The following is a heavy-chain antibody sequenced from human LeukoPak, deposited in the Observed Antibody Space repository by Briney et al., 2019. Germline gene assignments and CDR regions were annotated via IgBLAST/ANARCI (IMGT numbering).Heavy chain of an antibody. CDR2: ISYDESKK. CDR1: GFTFSNYG. D-gene: IGHD3-3*01. J-gene: IGHJ4*02. CDR3: ANTYFAFWSGSF. V-gene: IGHV3-30*18. Sequence: PGGSLRLPCAASGFTFSNYGIHWARQAPGKGLEWVTVISYDESKKYYADSVKGRFTISRDNSKNTVYLQMNSLRAEDTAVYYCANTYFAFWSGSFWGQGTLVTVSS.